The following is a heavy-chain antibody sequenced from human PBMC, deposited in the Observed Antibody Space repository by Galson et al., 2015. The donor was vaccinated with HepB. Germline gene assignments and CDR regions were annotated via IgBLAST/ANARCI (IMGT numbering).Heavy chain of an antibody. CDR3: ARARYSSSDQGFDY. J-gene: IGHJ4*02. D-gene: IGHD6-13*01. V-gene: IGHV1-3*01. Sequence: SVKVSCKASGSTFTSYAMHWVRQAPGQRLEWMGWISAGNGNTKYSQKFQGRVTITRDTSASTAYMELSSLRSEDTAVYYCARARYSSSDQGFDYWGQGTLVTVSS. CDR1: GSTFTSYA. CDR2: ISAGNGNT.